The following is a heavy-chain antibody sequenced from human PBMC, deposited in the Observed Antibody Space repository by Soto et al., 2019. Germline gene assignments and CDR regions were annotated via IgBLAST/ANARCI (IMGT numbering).Heavy chain of an antibody. D-gene: IGHD3-22*01. V-gene: IGHV3-15*07. Sequence: GGSLRLSCAASGFTFSNAWMNWVRQAPGKGLEWVGRIKTKADGGTTDYAAPVKGRFSISRDDSKNTLYLQMNSLKTEDTAVYYCTTGWGDSSGYYYDFWGQGTLVTVSS. J-gene: IGHJ4*02. CDR3: TTGWGDSSGYYYDF. CDR1: GFTFSNAW. CDR2: IKTKADGGTT.